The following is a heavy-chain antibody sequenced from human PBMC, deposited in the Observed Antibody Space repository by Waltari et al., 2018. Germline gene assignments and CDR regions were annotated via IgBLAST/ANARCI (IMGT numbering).Heavy chain of an antibody. D-gene: IGHD3-22*01. Sequence: QVQLVESGGGVVQPGRSLRLSCAASGFTFSSYAMHWVRQAPGKGLAWVAVISYDGSNKYYADSVKGRFTISRDNSKNTLYLQMNSLRAEDTAVYYCARNHYYDSSGYIDYWGQGTLVTVSS. CDR3: ARNHYYDSSGYIDY. V-gene: IGHV3-30*01. CDR2: ISYDGSNK. J-gene: IGHJ4*02. CDR1: GFTFSSYA.